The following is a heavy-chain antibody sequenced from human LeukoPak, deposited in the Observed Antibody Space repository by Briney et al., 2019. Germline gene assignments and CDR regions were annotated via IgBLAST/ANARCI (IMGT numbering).Heavy chain of an antibody. J-gene: IGHJ6*02. CDR2: ISSSSSTI. V-gene: IGHV3-48*02. CDR3: ARAQDMDV. CDR1: GFTFSNYE. Sequence: GGSLRLSCAASGFTFSNYEVNWVRQAPGKGLEWVSYISSSSSTIYYADSVKGRFTISRDNAKKSLSLQMNSLRDEDTAVYYCARAQDMDVWGQGTTVTVSS.